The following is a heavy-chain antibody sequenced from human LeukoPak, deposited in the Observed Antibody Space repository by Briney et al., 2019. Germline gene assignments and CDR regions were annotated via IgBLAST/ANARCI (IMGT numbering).Heavy chain of an antibody. CDR2: INHSGST. Sequence: PSETLSLTCTVSGGSISSSSYYWGWIRQPPGKGLEWIGEINHSGSTNYNPSLKSRVTISVDTSKNQFSLKLSSVTAADTAVYYCARRDLLPPWGQGTLVTVSS. CDR1: GGSISSSSYY. V-gene: IGHV4-39*07. CDR3: ARRDLLPP. D-gene: IGHD2/OR15-2a*01. J-gene: IGHJ5*02.